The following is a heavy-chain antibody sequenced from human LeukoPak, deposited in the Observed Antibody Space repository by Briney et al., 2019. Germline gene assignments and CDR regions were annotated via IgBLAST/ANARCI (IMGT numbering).Heavy chain of an antibody. Sequence: SQTLSLTCAVSGGSISSSGYSWSWIRQPPGKGLEWIGCIYHSGSTYYNPSLKSRVTISVDRSKNQFSLKLSSVTAADTAVYYCARAALQPYAFDIWGQGTMVTVSS. V-gene: IGHV4-30-2*01. J-gene: IGHJ3*02. CDR1: GGSISSSGYS. CDR3: ARAALQPYAFDI. CDR2: IYHSGST.